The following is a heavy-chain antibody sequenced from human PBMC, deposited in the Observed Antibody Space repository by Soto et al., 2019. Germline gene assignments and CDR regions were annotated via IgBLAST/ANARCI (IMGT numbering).Heavy chain of an antibody. Sequence: SETLSLTCTVSGGSISSGDYYWSWIRQPPGKGLEWIGYIYYSGSTYYNPSLKSRVTISVDTSKNQFSLKLSSVTAADTAVYFCARAGIAAAGHPTFSDYWGQGTLVTVSS. V-gene: IGHV4-30-4*02. CDR2: IYYSGST. CDR3: ARAGIAAAGHPTFSDY. D-gene: IGHD6-13*01. CDR1: GGSISSGDYY. J-gene: IGHJ4*02.